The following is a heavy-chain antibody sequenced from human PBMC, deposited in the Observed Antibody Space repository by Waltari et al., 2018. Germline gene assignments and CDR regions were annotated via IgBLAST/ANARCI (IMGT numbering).Heavy chain of an antibody. CDR1: GFTFSRFW. J-gene: IGHJ6*02. V-gene: IGHV3-74*01. D-gene: IGHD6-13*01. CDR2: IESDGSSE. Sequence: EVRLVESGGGLVQPGESLRLSCAASGFTFSRFWMHWVRQAPGRGLVGGARIESDGSSERYADAVKGRFTIARDNAKNTLYLQMKRLRVEDTAVYYCAKVAPRTYRSPVPGRDYYYGMDVWGQGTTVTVFS. CDR3: AKVAPRTYRSPVPGRDYYYGMDV.